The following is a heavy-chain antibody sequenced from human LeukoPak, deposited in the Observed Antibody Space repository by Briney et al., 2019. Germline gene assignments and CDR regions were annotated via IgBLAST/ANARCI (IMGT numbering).Heavy chain of an antibody. V-gene: IGHV4-59*01. Sequence: PSETLSLTCTVSGGSISSYYWSWIRQPPGKGLEWIGYIYYSGSTNYNPSLKSRVTISVDTSKNQFSLKLSSVTAADTAVYYCARATMLYSGYPSWFDPWGQGTLVTVSS. J-gene: IGHJ5*02. CDR2: IYYSGST. CDR3: ARATMLYSGYPSWFDP. D-gene: IGHD5-12*01. CDR1: GGSISSYY.